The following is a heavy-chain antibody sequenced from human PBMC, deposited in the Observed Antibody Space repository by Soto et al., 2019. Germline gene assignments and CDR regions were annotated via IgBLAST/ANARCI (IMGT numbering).Heavy chain of an antibody. V-gene: IGHV1-18*01. CDR1: GYNFTRYG. CDR2: INTYNGNT. CDR3: AMVDVYVTPSPQDV. D-gene: IGHD3-16*01. J-gene: IGHJ6*02. Sequence: QVRLVQSGAEVKNPGASVKVSCKASGYNFTRYGIGWARQAPGQGLEWMGWINTYNGNTNYAQNVQGRVTLTTDTSTSTAYMELRSLRSNDTAIYYCAMVDVYVTPSPQDVWGQGTTVIVSS.